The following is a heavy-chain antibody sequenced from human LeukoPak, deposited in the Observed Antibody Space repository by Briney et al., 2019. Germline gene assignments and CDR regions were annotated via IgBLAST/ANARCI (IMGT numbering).Heavy chain of an antibody. J-gene: IGHJ3*02. V-gene: IGHV3-21*01. D-gene: IGHD2-2*01. CDR2: ISGSNI. Sequence: GGTLRLSCAASGFTFSSYGMSWVRQAPGKGLEWVSAISGSNIKYADSVKGRFTISRGNAKNSVYLQMNSLRAEDTAVYYCARDIKGQYQDAFDIWGQGTMVTVSS. CDR1: GFTFSSYG. CDR3: ARDIKGQYQDAFDI.